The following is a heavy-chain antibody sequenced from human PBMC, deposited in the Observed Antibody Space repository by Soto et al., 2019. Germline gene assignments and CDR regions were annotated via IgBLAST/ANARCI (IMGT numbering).Heavy chain of an antibody. V-gene: IGHV1-18*04. CDR3: ARQYSGSYYAWFDP. CDR2: ISAYNGNT. J-gene: IGHJ5*02. D-gene: IGHD1-26*01. CDR1: GYTFTSYG. Sequence: ASVKVSCKASGYTFTSYGISWVRQAPGQGLEWMGWISAYNGNTNYAQKLQGRVTMTTDTSTSTAYMELRSLRSDDTAVYYCARQYSGSYYAWFDPWGQGTLVTVSS.